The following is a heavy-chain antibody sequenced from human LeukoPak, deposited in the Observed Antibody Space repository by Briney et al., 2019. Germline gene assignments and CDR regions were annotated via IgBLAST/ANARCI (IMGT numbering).Heavy chain of an antibody. J-gene: IGHJ4*02. CDR1: GGSFSGYY. D-gene: IGHD3-22*01. V-gene: IGHV4-34*01. CDR3: ARGPYYYDSSGCLDY. Sequence: SETLSLTCAVYGGSFSGYYWSWIRQPPGKGLEWIGEINHSGSTNYNPSLKCRVTISVDTSKNQFSLKLSSVTAADTAVYYCARGPYYYDSSGCLDYWGQGTLVTVSS. CDR2: INHSGST.